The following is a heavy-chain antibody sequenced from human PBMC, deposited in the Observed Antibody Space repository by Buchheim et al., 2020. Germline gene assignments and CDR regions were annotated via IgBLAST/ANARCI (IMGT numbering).Heavy chain of an antibody. CDR2: ISGSGGST. V-gene: IGHV3-23*01. D-gene: IGHD3-22*01. J-gene: IGHJ4*02. CDR3: AKKYYYDSSGYYGGLFDY. CDR1: GFTFSSYA. Sequence: EVQLLESGGGLVQPGGSPRLSCAASGFTFSSYAMSWVRQAPGKGLEWVSAISGSGGSTYYADSVKGRFTISRDNSQNTLYLQMNSLRAEDTAVYYCAKKYYYDSSGYYGGLFDYWGQGTL.